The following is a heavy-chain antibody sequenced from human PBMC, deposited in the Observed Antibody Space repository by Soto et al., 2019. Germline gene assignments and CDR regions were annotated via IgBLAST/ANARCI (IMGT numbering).Heavy chain of an antibody. Sequence: QVQLVQSGAEVKKPGSSVKVSCEASGGTFSSYAISWVRQAPGQGLEWMGGIIPIFGTANYAQKFQGRVTITADESTSTAYMELSSLRSEDTAVYYCARGFEALGIAAAASGYYYGMDVWGQGTTVTVSS. J-gene: IGHJ6*02. CDR1: GGTFSSYA. CDR3: ARGFEALGIAAAASGYYYGMDV. D-gene: IGHD6-13*01. V-gene: IGHV1-69*01. CDR2: IIPIFGTA.